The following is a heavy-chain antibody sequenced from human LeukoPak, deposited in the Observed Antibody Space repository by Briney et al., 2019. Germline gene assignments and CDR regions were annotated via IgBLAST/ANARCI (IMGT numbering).Heavy chain of an antibody. V-gene: IGHV4-31*03. CDR2: IYYSGST. CDR3: ARDGMVRELDY. D-gene: IGHD3-10*01. Sequence: TLSLTCTVSGGSISSGGYYWSWIRQHPGKGLEWIGYIYYSGSTYYNPSLKSRVTISVDTSKNQFSLKLSSVTAADTAVYYCARDGMVRELDYWGQGTLVTVSS. CDR1: GGSISSGGYY. J-gene: IGHJ4*02.